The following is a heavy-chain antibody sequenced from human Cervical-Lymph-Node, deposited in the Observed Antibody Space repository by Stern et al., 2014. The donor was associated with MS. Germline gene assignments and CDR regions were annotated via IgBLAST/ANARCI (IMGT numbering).Heavy chain of an antibody. V-gene: IGHV4-30-4*01. CDR1: GGSISSGDYY. D-gene: IGHD2-2*01. CDR2: IYYSGST. J-gene: IGHJ5*02. Sequence: VQLVQSGPGLVKPSQTLSLTCTVSGGSISSGDYYWSWIRQPPGKGLEWIGYIYYSGSTYYNPSLKSRVTISVDTSKNQFSLKLSSVTAADTAVYYCASANCSSTSCPNLFDPWGQGTLVTVSS. CDR3: ASANCSSTSCPNLFDP.